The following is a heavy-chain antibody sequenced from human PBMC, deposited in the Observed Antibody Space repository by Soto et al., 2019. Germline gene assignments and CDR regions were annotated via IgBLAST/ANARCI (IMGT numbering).Heavy chain of an antibody. V-gene: IGHV6-1*01. CDR3: ARVGAAAGFLDAFDI. CDR1: GDSVSSNSAA. D-gene: IGHD6-13*01. J-gene: IGHJ3*02. Sequence: SQTLSLTCAISGDSVSSNSAAWNWIRQSPSRGLEWLGRKYYRSKWYNDYAVSVKSRITIYPDTSKNQFTLQLNSVTPEDTSVYYCARVGAAAGFLDAFDIWGQGTMVTVSS. CDR2: KYYRSKWYN.